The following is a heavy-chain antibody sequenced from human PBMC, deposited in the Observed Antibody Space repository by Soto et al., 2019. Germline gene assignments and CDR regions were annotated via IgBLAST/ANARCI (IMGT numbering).Heavy chain of an antibody. CDR3: ASPSDSSGYSIDAFDI. V-gene: IGHV4-39*01. Sequence: QLQLQESGPGLVKPSETLSLTCTVSGGSISSSSHYWGWIRQPPGKGLEWIGSIYYSGSTYYNPSLKSRVTISVDTSKNQFSLKLSSVTAADTAVYYCASPSDSSGYSIDAFDIWGQGTMVTVSS. CDR2: IYYSGST. J-gene: IGHJ3*02. D-gene: IGHD3-22*01. CDR1: GGSISSSSHY.